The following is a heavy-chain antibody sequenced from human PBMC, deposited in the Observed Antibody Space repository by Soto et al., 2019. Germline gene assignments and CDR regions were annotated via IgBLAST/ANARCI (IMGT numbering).Heavy chain of an antibody. CDR3: ARVGSSGWSPDY. V-gene: IGHV4-59*11. J-gene: IGHJ4*02. CDR2: IFYSGNT. Sequence: SDTLSLTCTFSCGSIIGHYWTWIRQPPGKGLEWIGYIFYSGNTNYNPSLRSRVTISVDTSKNQFSLKVNSVTTADTAIYYCARVGSSGWSPDYWGQGTLVTVSS. D-gene: IGHD6-19*01. CDR1: CGSIIGHY.